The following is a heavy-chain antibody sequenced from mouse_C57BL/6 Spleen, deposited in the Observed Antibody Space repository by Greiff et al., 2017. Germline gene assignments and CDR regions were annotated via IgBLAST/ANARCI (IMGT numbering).Heavy chain of an antibody. V-gene: IGHV1-22*01. CDR1: GYTFTDYN. CDR2: INPNNGGT. D-gene: IGHD4-1*01. J-gene: IGHJ3*01. Sequence: EVKLQQSGPELVKPGASVKMSCKASGYTFTDYNMHWVKQSHGKSLEWIGYINPNNGGTSYNQKFKGKATLTVNKSSSTAYMELRSLTSEDSAVYYCASPGKGAWFAYWGQGTLVTVSA. CDR3: ASPGKGAWFAY.